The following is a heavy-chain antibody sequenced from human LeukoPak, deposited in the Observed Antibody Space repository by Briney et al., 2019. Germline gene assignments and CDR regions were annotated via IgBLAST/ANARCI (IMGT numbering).Heavy chain of an antibody. D-gene: IGHD3-10*01. CDR1: GFTFSSYA. V-gene: IGHV3-23*01. CDR3: AKAPGGYYYGSGSLDY. Sequence: GRSLRLSCVASGFTFSSYAMSWVRQAPGKGLEWVSAISGSGGSTYYADSVKGRFTISRDNSKNTLYLQMNSLRAEDTAVYYCAKAPGGYYYGSGSLDYWGQGTLVTVSS. J-gene: IGHJ4*02. CDR2: ISGSGGST.